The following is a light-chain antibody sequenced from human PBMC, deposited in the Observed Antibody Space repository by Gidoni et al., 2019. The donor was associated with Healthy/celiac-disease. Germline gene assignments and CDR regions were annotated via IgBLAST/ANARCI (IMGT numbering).Light chain of an antibody. J-gene: IGLJ2*01. CDR3: NSRDSSGNHLV. CDR2: GKT. V-gene: IGLV3-19*01. CDR1: SLRSYY. Sequence: SSELTQDPAVSVALGQTVRITCQGDSLRSYYASWYQRKPGQAPVLVIYGKTNRPSGIPDRFSGSNSGNTASLTITGAQAEDEADYYCNSRDSSGNHLVFGGGTKLTVL.